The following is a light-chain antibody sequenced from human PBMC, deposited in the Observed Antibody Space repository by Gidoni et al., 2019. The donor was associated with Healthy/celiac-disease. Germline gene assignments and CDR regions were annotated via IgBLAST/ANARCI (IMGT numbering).Light chain of an antibody. Sequence: IQMAQSPSTPSASVGDRVTITCRASQSISSWLAWYQQKPGKAPKLLIYKASSLESGVPSRFSGSGSGTEFTLTISSLQPDDFATYYCQQYNSYLYTFGQXTKLEIK. CDR1: QSISSW. CDR2: KAS. V-gene: IGKV1-5*03. CDR3: QQYNSYLYT. J-gene: IGKJ2*01.